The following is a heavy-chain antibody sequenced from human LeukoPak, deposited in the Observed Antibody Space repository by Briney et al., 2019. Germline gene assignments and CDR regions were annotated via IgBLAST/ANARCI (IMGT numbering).Heavy chain of an antibody. D-gene: IGHD3-3*01. CDR2: IYTSGST. CDR3: ARDGYDFWSGYYNHDAFDI. CDR1: GGSISSYY. V-gene: IGHV4-4*07. J-gene: IGHJ3*02. Sequence: SETLSLTCTVSGGSISSYYWSWIRQPAGKGLEWIGRIYTSGSTNYNPSLKSRVTISVDTSKNQFSLKLSYVTAADTPVYYCARDGYDFWSGYYNHDAFDIWGQGTMVTVSS.